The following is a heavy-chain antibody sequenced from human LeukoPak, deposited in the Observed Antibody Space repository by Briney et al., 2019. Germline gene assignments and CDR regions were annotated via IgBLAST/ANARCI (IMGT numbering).Heavy chain of an antibody. Sequence: GGSLRLSCAPSGFTFSSYEMNWVRQAPGKGLEGVSYISSSGSTIYYADSLKGRFPISRDNAKTSLYLQTNSLRAGDTAVYYCARDRLTGYSNWFDPWGQGTLVTVSS. D-gene: IGHD3-9*01. CDR1: GFTFSSYE. CDR3: ARDRLTGYSNWFDP. J-gene: IGHJ5*02. V-gene: IGHV3-48*03. CDR2: ISSSGSTI.